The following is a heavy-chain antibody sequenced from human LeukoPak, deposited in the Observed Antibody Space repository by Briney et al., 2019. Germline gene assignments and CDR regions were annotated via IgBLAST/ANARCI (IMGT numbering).Heavy chain of an antibody. V-gene: IGHV3-7*01. CDR1: GFTFSSYA. J-gene: IGHJ4*02. Sequence: PGGSLRLSCAASGFTFSSYAMSWVRQAPGMGLEWVASIKQDGSEKNYVDSVKGRFTISRDNAKDSLFLQMNSLRAEDTAVYFCARVRGSYSLDYWGQGTLVTVSS. CDR3: ARVRGSYSLDY. CDR2: IKQDGSEK. D-gene: IGHD1-26*01.